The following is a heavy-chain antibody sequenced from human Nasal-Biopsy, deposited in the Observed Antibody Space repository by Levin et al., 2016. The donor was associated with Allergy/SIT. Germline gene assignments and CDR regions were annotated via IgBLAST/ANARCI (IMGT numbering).Heavy chain of an antibody. Sequence: GGSLRLSCAASGFTISNYGTSWVRQTQGKGLQWVANIKQDGSEEDYVDSVKGRFTISRDNAKNSVYLQMNSLRVDDTAVYYCTRDYGYNYVQFWGQGTLVTVSS. V-gene: IGHV3-7*03. CDR3: TRDYGYNYVQF. D-gene: IGHD5-24*01. CDR2: IKQDGSEE. CDR1: GFTISNYG. J-gene: IGHJ4*02.